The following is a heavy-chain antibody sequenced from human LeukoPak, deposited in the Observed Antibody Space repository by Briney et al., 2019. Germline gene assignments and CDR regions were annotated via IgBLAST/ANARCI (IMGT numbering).Heavy chain of an antibody. J-gene: IGHJ6*02. V-gene: IGHV3-64D*09. Sequence: GGSLRLSCSACGFTFCSHAMHWVRQAPGKGLEYVSAISSNGGSTYYADSVKARFTISRDNSKNTLYLQMSSLRAEDTDVYYCVPYSSSPDYVWGQGTTVTVSS. CDR3: VPYSSSPDYV. CDR2: ISSNGGST. CDR1: GFTFCSHA. D-gene: IGHD6-6*01.